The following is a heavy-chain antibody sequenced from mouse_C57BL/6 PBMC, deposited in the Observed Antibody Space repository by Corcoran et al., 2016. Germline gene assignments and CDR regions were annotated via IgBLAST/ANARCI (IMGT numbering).Heavy chain of an antibody. CDR1: GFSLSTSGMG. V-gene: IGHV8-12*01. Sequence: QVTLEESGPGILQSSQTLSLTCSFSGFSLSTSGMGVSWIRQPSGKGLEWLAHIYWDDDKRYNPSLKSRLTISKDTSRNQVFLKITSVDTADTATYYCARITTVVATLYWYFDVWGTGTTVTVSS. CDR3: ARITTVVATLYWYFDV. CDR2: IYWDDDK. J-gene: IGHJ1*03. D-gene: IGHD1-1*01.